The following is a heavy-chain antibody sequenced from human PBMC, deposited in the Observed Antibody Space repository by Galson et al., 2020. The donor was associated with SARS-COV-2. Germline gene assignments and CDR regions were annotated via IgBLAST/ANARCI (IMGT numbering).Heavy chain of an antibody. V-gene: IGHV3-66*01. CDR3: AREGLGGSGSYLIFDY. CDR1: GFTVSSNY. Sequence: GGSLRLSCAASGFTVSSNYMSWVRQAPGKGLEWVSVIYSGGSTYYADSVKGRFTISRDNSKNTLYLQMNSLRAEDTAVYYCAREGLGGSGSYLIFDYWGQGTLVTVSS. J-gene: IGHJ4*02. D-gene: IGHD3-10*01. CDR2: IYSGGST.